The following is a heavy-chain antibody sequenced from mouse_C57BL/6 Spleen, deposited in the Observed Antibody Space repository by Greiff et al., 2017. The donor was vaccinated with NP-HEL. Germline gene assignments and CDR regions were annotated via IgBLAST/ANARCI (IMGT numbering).Heavy chain of an antibody. CDR2: IWTGGGT. Sequence: VQVVESGPGLVAPSQSLSITCTVSGFSLTSYAISWVRQPPGKGLEWLGVIWTGGGTNYNSALKSRLSISKDNSKSQVFLKMNRLQTDDTARYYCARRGFYGPYYYAMDYWGQGTSVTVSS. J-gene: IGHJ4*01. CDR3: ARRGFYGPYYYAMDY. D-gene: IGHD1-1*01. V-gene: IGHV2-9-1*01. CDR1: GFSLTSYA.